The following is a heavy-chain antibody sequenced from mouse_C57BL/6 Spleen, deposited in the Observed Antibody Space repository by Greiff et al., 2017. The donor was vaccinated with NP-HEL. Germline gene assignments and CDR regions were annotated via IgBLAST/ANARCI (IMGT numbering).Heavy chain of an antibody. D-gene: IGHD1-1*01. CDR3: ARVITTVVGHWYFDV. Sequence: EVQRVESGGGLVKPGGSLKLSCAASGFTFSSYTMSWVRQTPEKRLEWVATISGGGGNTYYPDSVKGRFTISRDNAKNTLYLQMSSLRSEDTALYYCARVITTVVGHWYFDVWGTGTTVTVSS. V-gene: IGHV5-9*01. J-gene: IGHJ1*03. CDR2: ISGGGGNT. CDR1: GFTFSSYT.